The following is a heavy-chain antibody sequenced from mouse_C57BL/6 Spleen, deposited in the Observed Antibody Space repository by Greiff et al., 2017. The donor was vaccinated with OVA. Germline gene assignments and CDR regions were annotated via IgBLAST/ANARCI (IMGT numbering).Heavy chain of an antibody. D-gene: IGHD6-1*01. Sequence: EVNVVESEGGLVQPGSSMKLSCTASGFTFSDYYMAWVRQVPEKGLEWVANINYDGSSTYYLDSLKSRFIISRDNAKNILYLQMSSLKSEDTATYYCARDRGGAPTERWYFDVWGTGTTVTVSS. V-gene: IGHV5-16*01. CDR2: INYDGSST. CDR3: ARDRGGAPTERWYFDV. J-gene: IGHJ1*03. CDR1: GFTFSDYY.